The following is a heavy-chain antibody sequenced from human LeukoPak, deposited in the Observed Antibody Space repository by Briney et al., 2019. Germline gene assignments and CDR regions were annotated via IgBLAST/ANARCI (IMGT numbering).Heavy chain of an antibody. CDR1: GFTFSSYG. CDR2: IWYDGDNK. D-gene: IGHD4-23*01. CDR3: AREVATNYYYYYYGMDV. V-gene: IGHV3-33*01. J-gene: IGHJ6*02. Sequence: PGGSLRLSCAASGFTFSSYGMHWVRQAPGKGLEWVAVIWYDGDNKYYADSVKGRFTISRDNSKYTLYLQMSSLRAEDTAVYYCAREVATNYYYYYYGMDVWGQGTTVTVS.